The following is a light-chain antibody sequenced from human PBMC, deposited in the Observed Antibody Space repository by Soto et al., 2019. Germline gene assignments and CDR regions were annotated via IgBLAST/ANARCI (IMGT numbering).Light chain of an antibody. CDR1: QSVSSY. Sequence: EIVLTQSPATLSLSPGERATLSCRASQSVSSYLAWYQQKPGQAPRLLIYDASNRATGIPARFSGCGSGTDFTLTISSLEPEDFAVYYCQQRSNWGLTFGGGTKVEIK. V-gene: IGKV3-11*01. CDR2: DAS. J-gene: IGKJ4*01. CDR3: QQRSNWGLT.